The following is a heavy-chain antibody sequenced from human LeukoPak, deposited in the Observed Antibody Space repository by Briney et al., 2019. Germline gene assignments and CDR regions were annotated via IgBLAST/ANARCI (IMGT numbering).Heavy chain of an antibody. CDR2: INPTSTSI. Sequence: GGALRLSCAASGCSFSDYSINCGRQAPGKGLQWCSSINPTSTSIYYADAVKGRFTISRDNAKSSLYLQMNSLRAEDTARYYCVRLRRNSDRSGYYYFYNYWGQGIQVTVSS. CDR1: GCSFSDYS. D-gene: IGHD3-22*01. V-gene: IGHV3-21*01. J-gene: IGHJ4*02. CDR3: VRLRRNSDRSGYYYFYNY.